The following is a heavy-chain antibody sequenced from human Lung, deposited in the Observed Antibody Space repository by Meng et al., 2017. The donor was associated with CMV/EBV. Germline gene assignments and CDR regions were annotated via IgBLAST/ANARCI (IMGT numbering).Heavy chain of an antibody. CDR1: GGFISSSNW. CDR2: IYHSGST. D-gene: IGHD6-19*01. Sequence: LRGSGPAMVDPSGTPSLPCAVSGGFISSSNWWGWVRQPPGKGLEWIGEIYHSGSTNYNPSLKSRVTISVDKSKNQFSLKLSSVTAADTAVYYCASFPPPGKQWLVADYWGQGTLVTVSS. J-gene: IGHJ4*02. CDR3: ASFPPPGKQWLVADY. V-gene: IGHV4-4*02.